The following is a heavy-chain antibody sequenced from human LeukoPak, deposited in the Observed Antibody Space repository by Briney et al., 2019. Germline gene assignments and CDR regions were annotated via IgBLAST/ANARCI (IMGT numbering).Heavy chain of an antibody. J-gene: IGHJ4*02. Sequence: ASVKVSCKASGYTFTSYGISWVRQAPGQGLEWMGWISAYNGNTNYAQKLQGRVTMTTDTSTSTAYMELRSLRSDDTAVYYCARDPCSSASCYHYYFDYWGQGTLVTVSS. V-gene: IGHV1-18*01. CDR1: GYTFTSYG. D-gene: IGHD2-2*01. CDR3: ARDPCSSASCYHYYFDY. CDR2: ISAYNGNT.